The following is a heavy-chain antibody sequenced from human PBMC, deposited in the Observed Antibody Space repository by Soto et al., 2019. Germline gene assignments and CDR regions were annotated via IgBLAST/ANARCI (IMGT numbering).Heavy chain of an antibody. D-gene: IGHD2-21*01. CDR1: GFTFSSYG. CDR2: IWYDGSNK. CDR3: ARGGNGGDCYDY. Sequence: QVQLVESGGGVAQPGRSLRLSCAASGFTFSSYGMHWVRQAPGKGLEWVAVIWYDGSNKYYADSVKGRFTISRDNSKNTLYLQMNSLRAEDTAVYYCARGGNGGDCYDYWGQGTLVTVSS. J-gene: IGHJ4*02. V-gene: IGHV3-33*01.